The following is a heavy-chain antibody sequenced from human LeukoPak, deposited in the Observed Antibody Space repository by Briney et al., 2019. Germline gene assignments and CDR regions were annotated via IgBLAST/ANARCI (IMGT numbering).Heavy chain of an antibody. V-gene: IGHV1-69*13. CDR2: IIPIFGTA. Sequence: ASVTVSCKASGGTFSSYAISWVRQAPGQGLEWMGGIIPIFGTANYAQKFQGRVTITADESTGTAYMELSSLRSEDTAVYYCARGSPLGVVVAAITYYFDYWGQGTLVTVSS. D-gene: IGHD2-15*01. J-gene: IGHJ4*02. CDR3: ARGSPLGVVVAAITYYFDY. CDR1: GGTFSSYA.